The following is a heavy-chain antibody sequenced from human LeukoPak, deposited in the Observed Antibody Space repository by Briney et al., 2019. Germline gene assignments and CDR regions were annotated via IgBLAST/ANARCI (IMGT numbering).Heavy chain of an antibody. V-gene: IGHV3-23*01. J-gene: IGHJ6*02. D-gene: IGHD3-22*01. CDR2: ISGSGGST. CDR3: AKDSGATMIVVVIGGMDV. Sequence: PGGSLRLSCAASGFTFSSYGMHWVRQAPGKGLEWVSAISGSGGSTYYADSVKGRFTISRDNSKNTLCLQMNSLRAEDTAVYYCAKDSGATMIVVVIGGMDVWGQGTTVTVSS. CDR1: GFTFSSYG.